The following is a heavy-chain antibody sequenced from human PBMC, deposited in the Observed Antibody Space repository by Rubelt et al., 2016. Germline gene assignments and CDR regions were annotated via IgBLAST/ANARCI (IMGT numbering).Heavy chain of an antibody. CDR2: IYYSGST. D-gene: IGHD5-12*01. V-gene: IGHV4-39*02. J-gene: IGHJ3*02. CDR3: AGSNDYDVFDI. Sequence: QLQLQESGPGLVKPSETLSLTCTVSGGSISSSSYYWGWIRQPPGKGLEWIGSIYYSGSTYSNPSLKSRITISIDTSKNHFSLKLSSVTAADTVVYYCAGSNDYDVFDIWGQGTMVTVSS. CDR1: GGSISSSSYY.